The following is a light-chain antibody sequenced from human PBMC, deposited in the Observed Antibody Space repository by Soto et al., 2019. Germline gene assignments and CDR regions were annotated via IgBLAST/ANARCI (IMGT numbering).Light chain of an antibody. CDR1: QTISTD. V-gene: IGKV3-15*01. CDR3: QQYGSSGT. CDR2: GAS. Sequence: EIVMTQSPAPLSVPPGQRATLSCRASQTISTDLAWYQQKPGKAPRLLIYGASTRATTLPARLSGGGSGTELTLTIRSLQSEDFALYYCQQYGSSGTCGQGTKVDIK. J-gene: IGKJ1*01.